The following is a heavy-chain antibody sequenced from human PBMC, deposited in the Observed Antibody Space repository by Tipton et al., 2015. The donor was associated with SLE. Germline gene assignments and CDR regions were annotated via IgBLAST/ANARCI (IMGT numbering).Heavy chain of an antibody. CDR1: GYSISSGYY. D-gene: IGHD2-15*01. J-gene: IGHJ3*02. CDR3: AGTGDIVVPYNAFGI. Sequence: TLSLTCTVSGYSISSGYYWGWIRQPPGKGLEWIGEINHSGSTNYNPSLKSRVTISVDTSKNQFSLKLSSVTAADTAVYYCAGTGDIVVPYNAFGIWGQGTMVTVSS. V-gene: IGHV4-38-2*02. CDR2: INHSGST.